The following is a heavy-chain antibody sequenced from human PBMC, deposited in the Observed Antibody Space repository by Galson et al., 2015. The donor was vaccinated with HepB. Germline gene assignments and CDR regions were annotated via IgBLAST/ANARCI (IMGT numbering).Heavy chain of an antibody. CDR2: ISGYNDNT. D-gene: IGHD1/OR15-1a*01. CDR1: GYTFTSFG. J-gene: IGHJ3*02. CDR3: ARNTSDKGALDI. V-gene: IGHV1-18*01. Sequence: SCKASGYTFTSFGISWVRQAPGQGLEWMGWISGYNDNTNYGENFQGRVTMTTDTSTSTAYMELRSLRSDDTAAYYCARNTSDKGALDIWDQGTMVTVSS.